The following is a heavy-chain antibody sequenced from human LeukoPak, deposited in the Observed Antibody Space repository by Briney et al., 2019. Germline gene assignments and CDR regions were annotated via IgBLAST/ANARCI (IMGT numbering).Heavy chain of an antibody. V-gene: IGHV3-48*03. CDR2: ISSSGSTI. J-gene: IGHJ4*02. CDR3: ARGRITMVRGVIHHTFDY. CDR1: GFTFSSYE. D-gene: IGHD3-10*01. Sequence: PGGSLRLSCAASGFTFSSYEMNWVRQAPGKGLEWVSYISSSGSTIYYADSVKGRFTISRDNAKNSLYLQMNSLRAGDTAVYYCARGRITMVRGVIHHTFDYWGQGTLVTVSS.